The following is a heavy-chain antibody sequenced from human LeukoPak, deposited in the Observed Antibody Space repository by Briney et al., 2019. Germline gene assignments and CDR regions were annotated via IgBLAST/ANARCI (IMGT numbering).Heavy chain of an antibody. V-gene: IGHV3-48*02. CDR2: ISTSSTTI. D-gene: IGHD3-16*01. Sequence: GGSLRLSCAASGFTFSSYSMNWVRQAPGKGLEWVSYISTSSTTIYYADSVKGRFAISRDNAKNSLYLQMNSLRDEDTAVYYCARFLLGTGAFDIWGQGTMVTVSS. CDR3: ARFLLGTGAFDI. CDR1: GFTFSSYS. J-gene: IGHJ3*02.